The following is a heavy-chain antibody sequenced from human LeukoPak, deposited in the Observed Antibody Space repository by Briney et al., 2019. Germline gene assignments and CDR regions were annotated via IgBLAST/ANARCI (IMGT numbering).Heavy chain of an antibody. CDR3: AASYDFWGGYLNHDY. Sequence: GSSVKVSCKASGGTFSSYAISWVRQAPGQGLEWMGWINPNSGDTNYAQKLQGRVTMTRDTSISTAYMELSRLKSDDTAVYYCAASYDFWGGYLNHDYWGQGTLVTVSS. CDR1: GGTFSSYA. D-gene: IGHD3-3*01. J-gene: IGHJ4*02. V-gene: IGHV1-2*02. CDR2: INPNSGDT.